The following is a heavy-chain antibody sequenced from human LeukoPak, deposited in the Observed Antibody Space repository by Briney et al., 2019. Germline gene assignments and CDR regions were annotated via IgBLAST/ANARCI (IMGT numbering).Heavy chain of an antibody. CDR2: ISSSSSYI. D-gene: IGHD2-2*01. Sequence: GGSLRLSCAASGFTFSSYSMNWVRQAPGKGLEWVSSISSSSSYIYYADSVKGRFTISRDNAKNSLYLQMNSLRAEDTAVYYCARGEAVVPAAKIVYWGQGTLVTVSS. V-gene: IGHV3-21*01. J-gene: IGHJ4*02. CDR3: ARGEAVVPAAKIVY. CDR1: GFTFSSYS.